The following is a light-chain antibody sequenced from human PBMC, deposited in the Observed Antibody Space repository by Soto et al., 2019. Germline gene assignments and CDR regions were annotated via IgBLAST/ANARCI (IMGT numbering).Light chain of an antibody. CDR3: KKSYGTLFT. CDR1: QTINNY. CDR2: VAS. Sequence: DIQMTQSPSSLSASVGDSVSITCRTSQTINNYLNWYQQKPGKAPKILIYVASTLQGGVPSMFSGSGSRTKFSLTISILKSKYSATYYCKKSYGTLFTFGPGTKVHVK. J-gene: IGKJ3*01. V-gene: IGKV1-39*01.